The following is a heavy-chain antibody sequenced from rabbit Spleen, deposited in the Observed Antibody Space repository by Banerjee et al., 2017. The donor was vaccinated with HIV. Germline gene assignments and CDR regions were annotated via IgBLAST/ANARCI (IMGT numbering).Heavy chain of an antibody. CDR3: ARFYAVYGDFGYSAM. V-gene: IGHV1S40*01. CDR1: GFDLNNYYY. CDR2: IYTGSGST. J-gene: IGHJ4*01. Sequence: QSLGESGGDLVKPGASLTLTCTASGFDLNNYYYMSWVRQAPGKGLERIGCIYTGSGSTYYASWAKGRFTISKTSSTTVTLQMTSLTVADTATYFCARFYAVYGDFGYSAMWGQGTLVTVS. D-gene: IGHD2-1*01.